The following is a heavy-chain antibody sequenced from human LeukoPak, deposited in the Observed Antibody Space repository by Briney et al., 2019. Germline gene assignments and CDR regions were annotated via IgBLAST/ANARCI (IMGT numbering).Heavy chain of an antibody. D-gene: IGHD3-3*01. V-gene: IGHV3-30-3*01. J-gene: IGHJ4*02. CDR2: ISYDGSNK. CDR3: ARVLRFLEWSPADY. Sequence: GRSLRLSCAASGFTFSSYAMHWVRQAPGKGLEWVAVISYDGSNKYYADSVKGRFTISRDNSKNTLYLQMNSLRAEDTAVYYCARVLRFLEWSPADYWGQGTLVTVSS. CDR1: GFTFSSYA.